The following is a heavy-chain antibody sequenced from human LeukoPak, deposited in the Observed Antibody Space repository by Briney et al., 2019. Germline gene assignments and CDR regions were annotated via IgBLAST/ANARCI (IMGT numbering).Heavy chain of an antibody. Sequence: GRSLRLSCAASGFTFSSYAMHWVRQAPGKGLEWVSVIYSGGSTYYADSVKGRFTISRDNSKNTLYLQMNSLRAEDTAVYYCARAGYSSSWYDYWGQGTLVTVSS. CDR1: GFTFSSYA. J-gene: IGHJ4*02. V-gene: IGHV3-53*01. CDR2: IYSGGST. D-gene: IGHD6-13*01. CDR3: ARAGYSSSWYDY.